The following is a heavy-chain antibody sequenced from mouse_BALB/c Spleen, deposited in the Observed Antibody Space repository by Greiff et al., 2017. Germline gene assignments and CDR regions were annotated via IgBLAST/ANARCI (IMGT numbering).Heavy chain of an antibody. CDR1: GFTFSDYY. J-gene: IGHJ4*01. CDR2: ISDGGSYT. Sequence: DVMLVESGGGLVKPGGSLKLSCAASGFTFSDYYMSWVRQTPEKRLEWVATISDGGSYTYYPDSVKGRFTISRDNAKNNLYLQMSSLKSEDTAMYYCARDRGRTAMDYWGQGTSVTVSS. V-gene: IGHV5-4*02. CDR3: ARDRGRTAMDY.